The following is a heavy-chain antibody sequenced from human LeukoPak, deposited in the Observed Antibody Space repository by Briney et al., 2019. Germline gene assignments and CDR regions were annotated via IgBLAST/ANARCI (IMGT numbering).Heavy chain of an antibody. J-gene: IGHJ4*02. CDR3: AKEGSWTTVTPGYFDY. CDR1: GFTFSSYA. CDR2: ISGSGGST. D-gene: IGHD4-17*01. Sequence: GGSLRLSCAASGFTFSSYAMSWVRQAPGKGLEWVSAISGSGGSTYYADSVKGRFTISRDNSKNTLYLQMNSLRAEDTAVYYCAKEGSWTTVTPGYFDYWGQGTLVTVSS. V-gene: IGHV3-23*01.